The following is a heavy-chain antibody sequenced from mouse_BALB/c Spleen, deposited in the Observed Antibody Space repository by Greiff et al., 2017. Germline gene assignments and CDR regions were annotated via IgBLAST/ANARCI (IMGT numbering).Heavy chain of an antibody. V-gene: IGHV5-17*02. CDR2: ISSGSSTI. Sequence: EVQRVESGGGLVQPGGSRKLSCAASGFTFSSFGMHWVRQAPEKGLEWVAYISSGSSTIYYADTVKGRFTISRDNPKNTLFLQMTSLRSEDTAMYYCARSTTPSGAWFAYWGQGTLVTVSA. J-gene: IGHJ3*01. D-gene: IGHD2-1*01. CDR1: GFTFSSFG. CDR3: ARSTTPSGAWFAY.